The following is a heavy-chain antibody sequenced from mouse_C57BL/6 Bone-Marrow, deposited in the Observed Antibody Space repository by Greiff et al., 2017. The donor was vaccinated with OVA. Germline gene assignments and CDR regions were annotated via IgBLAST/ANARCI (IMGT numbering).Heavy chain of an antibody. CDR1: GYTFTSYW. Sequence: QVQLQQPGAELVKPGASVKLSCKASGYTFTSYWMHRVKQRPGQGLEWIGMIHPNSGSTNYNEKFKSKATLTVDKSSSTAYRQLSSLTCEDSAVYYCAHYYSSTYWYFDVWGKGTTVTVSS. V-gene: IGHV1-64*01. J-gene: IGHJ1*03. CDR3: AHYYSSTYWYFDV. CDR2: IHPNSGST. D-gene: IGHD1-1*01.